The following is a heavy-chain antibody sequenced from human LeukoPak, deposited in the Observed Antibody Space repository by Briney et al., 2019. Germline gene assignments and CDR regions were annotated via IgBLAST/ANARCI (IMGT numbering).Heavy chain of an antibody. D-gene: IGHD3-3*01. CDR1: GGTFSSYA. CDR2: IIPIFGTA. V-gene: IGHV1-69*05. Sequence: GASVKVSCKASGGTFSSYAISWVRQAPGQGLEWMGGIIPIFGTANYAQKLQGRVTMTTDTSTSTAYMELRSLRSDDTAVYYCARVSITIFGVVTAPFDYWGQGTLVTVSS. CDR3: ARVSITIFGVVTAPFDY. J-gene: IGHJ4*02.